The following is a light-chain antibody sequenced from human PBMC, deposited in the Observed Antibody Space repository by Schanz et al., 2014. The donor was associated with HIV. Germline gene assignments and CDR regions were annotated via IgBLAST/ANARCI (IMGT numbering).Light chain of an antibody. Sequence: QSALTQPPSASGSPGQSVTISCTGTTSDVGGYNYVSWYQQHPGRAPQLLIYEVTKRPSLVPDRFSGSKLGNTASLTISGLQAGDETDFYCSSYTNNNTVVFGGGTKLTVL. CDR2: EVT. V-gene: IGLV2-8*01. CDR3: SSYTNNNTVV. CDR1: TSDVGGYNY. J-gene: IGLJ2*01.